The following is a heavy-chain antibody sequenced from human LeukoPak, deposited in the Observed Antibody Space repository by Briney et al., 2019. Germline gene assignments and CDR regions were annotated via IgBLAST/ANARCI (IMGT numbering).Heavy chain of an antibody. Sequence: GRALRLSCSASGFTFSSYAMHWVRQAPGKGLEWVAVISYDGSNKYYADSVKGRFTISRDNSKNTLYLQMNSLRAEDTAVYYCAREDYYRSHMDVWGKGTTVTVSS. CDR1: GFTFSSYA. CDR2: ISYDGSNK. CDR3: AREDYYRSHMDV. V-gene: IGHV3-30*04. D-gene: IGHD3-10*01. J-gene: IGHJ6*03.